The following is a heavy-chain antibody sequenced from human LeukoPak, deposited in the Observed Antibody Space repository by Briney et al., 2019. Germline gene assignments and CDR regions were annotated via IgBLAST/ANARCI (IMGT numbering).Heavy chain of an antibody. Sequence: GSLRLPCSVSGITLSNYGMSWVPQAPGKGLDWVAGFIVSGGRTNYADSVKGRFTISRDNPKNTLYLQMNSLRAEDTAVYFCAKRGVVIRVILVGFHKEAYYFDSWGQGALVSVSS. V-gene: IGHV3-23*01. CDR2: FIVSGGRT. CDR3: AKRGVVIRVILVGFHKEAYYFDS. D-gene: IGHD3-22*01. CDR1: GITLSNYG. J-gene: IGHJ4*02.